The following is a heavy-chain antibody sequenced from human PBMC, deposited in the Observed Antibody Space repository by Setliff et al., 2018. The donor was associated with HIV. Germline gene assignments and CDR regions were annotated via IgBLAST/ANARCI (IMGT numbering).Heavy chain of an antibody. J-gene: IGHJ5*02. CDR3: ARDLYTSGWPNWFDP. CDR1: GYTFVSYG. D-gene: IGHD6-19*01. Sequence: ASVKVSCKASGYTFVSYGISWVRQAPGQGLEWMGWIDPNSGGTNYAQKFQGRVTVTTDRSTKTAYLDLGSLRPDDTAVYYCARDLYTSGWPNWFDPWGPGTLVTVS. CDR2: IDPNSGGT. V-gene: IGHV1-18*01.